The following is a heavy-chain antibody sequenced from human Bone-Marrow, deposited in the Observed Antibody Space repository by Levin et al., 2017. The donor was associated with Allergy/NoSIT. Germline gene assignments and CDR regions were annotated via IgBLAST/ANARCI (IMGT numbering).Heavy chain of an antibody. J-gene: IGHJ4*02. Sequence: PGGSLRLSCAASGFTFGNYAISWVRQAPGKGLEWVSAISGSGGSTYYADSVKGRFTISRDNSRNTLYLQMNSLRAEDTAVYYCAKGDDSSSWYWNFDYWGQGTLVTVSS. CDR3: AKGDDSSSWYWNFDY. D-gene: IGHD6-13*01. CDR2: ISGSGGST. V-gene: IGHV3-23*01. CDR1: GFTFGNYA.